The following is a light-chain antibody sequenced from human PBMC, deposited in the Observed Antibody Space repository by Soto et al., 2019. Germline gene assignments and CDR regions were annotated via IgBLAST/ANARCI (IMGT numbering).Light chain of an antibody. V-gene: IGLV1-40*01. CDR3: SSFRSTTTL. CDR1: NSNLGAGYD. CDR2: GNR. Sequence: QSVLTQPPSVSGAPGQRVTISCTGNNSNLGAGYDVHWYQQLPGAAPKLVIFGNRNRPSGVPERFSGSKSGTSASLAITGLQAEDEADYYCSSFRSTTTLFGGGTKLTVL. J-gene: IGLJ2*01.